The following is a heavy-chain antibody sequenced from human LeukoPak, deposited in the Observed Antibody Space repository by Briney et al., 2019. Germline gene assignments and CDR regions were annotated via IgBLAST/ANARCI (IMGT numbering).Heavy chain of an antibody. CDR2: IDHSGST. CDR3: ARVRFLEWLFESDAFDI. Sequence: SETLSLTCAVYGGSFSGYYWSWIRQPPGKGLEWTGEIDHSGSTNYNPSLKSRVTISVDTSKNQFSLKLSSVTAADTAVYYCARVRFLEWLFESDAFDIWGQGTMVTVSS. D-gene: IGHD3-3*01. V-gene: IGHV4-34*01. CDR1: GGSFSGYY. J-gene: IGHJ3*02.